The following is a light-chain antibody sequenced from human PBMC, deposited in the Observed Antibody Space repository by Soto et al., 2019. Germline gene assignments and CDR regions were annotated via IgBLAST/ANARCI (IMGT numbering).Light chain of an antibody. J-gene: IGKJ1*01. CDR3: QQYNSSPT. V-gene: IGKV1-5*03. Sequence: DIQMTQSPSTLSASVGDRVTITCRASQSISSWLAWYQQKPGKAPKLLIYKASSLESGVPSRFSGSGSGTDFTLTISSLQPDDFASYCCQQYNSSPTFGQGTKVEIK. CDR2: KAS. CDR1: QSISSW.